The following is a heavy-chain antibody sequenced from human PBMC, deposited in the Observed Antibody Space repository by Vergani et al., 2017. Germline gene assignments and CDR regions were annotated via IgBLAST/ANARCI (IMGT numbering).Heavy chain of an antibody. CDR2: ISGSGGST. V-gene: IGHV3-23*04. Sequence: VQLVESGGGLVKPGGSLRLSCAASGFTFSSYAMSWVRQAPGKGLEWVSAISGSGGSTYYADSVKGRFTISRDNSKNTLYLQMNSLRAEDTAVYYCAKDLFELLWFGGVYYYYGMDVWGQGTTVTVSS. J-gene: IGHJ6*02. D-gene: IGHD3-10*01. CDR3: AKDLFELLWFGGVYYYYGMDV. CDR1: GFTFSSYA.